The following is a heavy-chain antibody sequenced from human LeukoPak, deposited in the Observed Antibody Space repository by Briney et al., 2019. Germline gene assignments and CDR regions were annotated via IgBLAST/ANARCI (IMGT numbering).Heavy chain of an antibody. J-gene: IGHJ6*04. CDR3: AREKQQLGQDYYYGMDV. D-gene: IGHD6-13*01. Sequence: GGSVRVSCTASGYTFSSYAMHWVRQAPGQGLEWMGWINAGNGNTKYAQKVQGRVTITRDTSASTAYMELSSLRSEDTAVYYCAREKQQLGQDYYYGMDVWGKGTTVTVSS. CDR1: GYTFSSYA. CDR2: INAGNGNT. V-gene: IGHV1-3*01.